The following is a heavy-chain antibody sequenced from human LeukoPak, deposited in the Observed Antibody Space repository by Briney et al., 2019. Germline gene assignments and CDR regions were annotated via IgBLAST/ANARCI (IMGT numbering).Heavy chain of an antibody. V-gene: IGHV3-23*01. D-gene: IGHD6-19*01. J-gene: IGHJ3*02. CDR2: ISGSGGST. CDR3: AKESGAQWLVSEVGAFDI. Sequence: QPGGSLRLSCAASGFTFSNYAMSWVRQAPGKGLEWVSAISGSGGSTYYADSVKGRFTISRDNSKNTLYLQMNSLRAEDTAVYYCAKESGAQWLVSEVGAFDIWGQGTMVTVSS. CDR1: GFTFSNYA.